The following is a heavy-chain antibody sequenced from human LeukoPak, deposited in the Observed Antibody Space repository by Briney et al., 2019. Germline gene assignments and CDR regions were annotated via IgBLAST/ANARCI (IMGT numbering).Heavy chain of an antibody. D-gene: IGHD2-2*01. J-gene: IGHJ6*02. CDR3: ARLYCSSTSCHLEGYYYYGMDV. CDR1: GYTFTGYC. Sequence: ASVKVFCKAAGYTFTGYCMHWVRQAPGQGLECMGWTNPNSGGTNYAQKFQGRVTMTRDTSISTAYMELSRLRSDDTAVYYCARLYCSSTSCHLEGYYYYGMDVWGQGTTVTVSS. V-gene: IGHV1-2*02. CDR2: TNPNSGGT.